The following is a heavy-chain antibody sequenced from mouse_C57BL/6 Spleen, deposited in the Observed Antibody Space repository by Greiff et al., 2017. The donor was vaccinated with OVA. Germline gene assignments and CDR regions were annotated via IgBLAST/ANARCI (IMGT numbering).Heavy chain of an antibody. CDR1: GFTFSDYY. D-gene: IGHD1-1*01. CDR2: INYDGSST. CDR3: AREGHYGSSYFDY. J-gene: IGHJ2*01. V-gene: IGHV5-16*01. Sequence: EVQLVESEGGLVQPGSSMKLSCTASGFTFSDYYMAWVRQVPEKGLEWVANINYDGSSTYYLDSLKSRFIISRDNAKNILYLQMSSLKSEDTATYYCAREGHYGSSYFDYWGQGTTLTVSS.